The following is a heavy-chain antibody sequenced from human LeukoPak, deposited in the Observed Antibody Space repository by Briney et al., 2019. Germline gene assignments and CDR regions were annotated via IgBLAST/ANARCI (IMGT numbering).Heavy chain of an antibody. CDR3: AKLQKNLLLGMVRGGETRYYGMDV. CDR1: AFNLSSSA. V-gene: IGHV3-30*18. D-gene: IGHD3-10*01. Sequence: GGSLRLSCAASAFNLSSSAAQRTRRALAYGPQTPPGITLHGRNQFYADSGKGRFTISRDNSKNTLYLQMNSLRAEDTAVYYCAKLQKNLLLGMVRGGETRYYGMDVWGQGTTVTVSS. CDR2: ITLHGRNQ. J-gene: IGHJ6*02.